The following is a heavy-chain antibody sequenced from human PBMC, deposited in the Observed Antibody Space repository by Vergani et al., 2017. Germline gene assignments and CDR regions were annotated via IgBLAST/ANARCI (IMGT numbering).Heavy chain of an antibody. CDR1: GGSITYGAFY. D-gene: IGHD3-22*01. J-gene: IGHJ4*02. Sequence: QLQLQESGPGLVKPSETLSLTCTVSGGSITYGAFYWGWIRQSPGKGLEWIGSIYYSENKFYNPSLESRVTLSIDTTKNQFSLKLSSVTAADTAVYYCARHVYFDSIVYYYNFDYWGQGTLVTVSS. CDR2: IYYSENK. CDR3: ARHVYFDSIVYYYNFDY. V-gene: IGHV4-39*01.